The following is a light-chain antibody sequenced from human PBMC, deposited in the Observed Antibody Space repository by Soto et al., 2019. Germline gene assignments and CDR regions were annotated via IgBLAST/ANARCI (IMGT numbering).Light chain of an antibody. CDR2: GAS. CDR1: QSVSSSY. V-gene: IGKV3-20*01. Sequence: EIVLTQSPGTLSLSPGERATLSVRASQSVSSSYLAWYQQKPGQAPRLLIYGASSRATGIPDRFSGSGSGTDFTLTISRLEPEDFAVYYCQQYGSSPTFGGGTKVDIK. J-gene: IGKJ4*01. CDR3: QQYGSSPT.